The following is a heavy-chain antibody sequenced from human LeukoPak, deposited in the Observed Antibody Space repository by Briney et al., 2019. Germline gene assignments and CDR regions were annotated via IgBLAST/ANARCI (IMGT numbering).Heavy chain of an antibody. Sequence: ASLKVSCKASGYTFGGYYMHWVRQAPGQGLEWMGWINPNSGGTNYAQKFQGRVTMTRDTSISTAYMELSRLRSDDTAVYYCARAIAAAGMGGFDYWGQGTLVTVSS. CDR2: INPNSGGT. D-gene: IGHD6-13*01. CDR1: GYTFGGYY. J-gene: IGHJ4*02. CDR3: ARAIAAAGMGGFDY. V-gene: IGHV1-2*02.